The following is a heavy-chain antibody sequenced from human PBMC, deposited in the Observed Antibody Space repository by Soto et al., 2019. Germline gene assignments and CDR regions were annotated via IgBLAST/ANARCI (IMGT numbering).Heavy chain of an antibody. J-gene: IGHJ4*02. Sequence: PSETLSLTYTVSGDSISSYYWSWIRQPPGKGLEWIGFIYYSGNTNYNPSLKSRVTMSIDTSKNQFSLKLSSVTAADTAVYYCARDQGIGASGPFDYWGLGSLVTVSS. D-gene: IGHD6-13*01. CDR1: GDSISSYY. V-gene: IGHV4-59*01. CDR2: IYYSGNT. CDR3: ARDQGIGASGPFDY.